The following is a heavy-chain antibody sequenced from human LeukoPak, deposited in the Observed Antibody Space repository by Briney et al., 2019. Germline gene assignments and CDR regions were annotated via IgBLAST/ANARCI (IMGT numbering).Heavy chain of an antibody. Sequence: PGGSLRLSCAASGFAFSSYAMHWVRQAPGKGLEWVAVISYDGSNKYYADSVKGRFTISRDNSKNTLYLQMNSLRAEDTAVYYCARDWGSSLGYWGQGTLVTVSS. V-gene: IGHV3-30-3*01. CDR1: GFAFSSYA. J-gene: IGHJ4*02. CDR3: ARDWGSSLGY. CDR2: ISYDGSNK. D-gene: IGHD3-16*01.